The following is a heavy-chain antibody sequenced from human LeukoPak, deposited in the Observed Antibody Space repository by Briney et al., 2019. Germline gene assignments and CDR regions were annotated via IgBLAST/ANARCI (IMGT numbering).Heavy chain of an antibody. J-gene: IGHJ6*02. V-gene: IGHV6-1*01. CDR3: ARELKLGIPYYYYYYGMDV. CDR2: TYYRSKWYN. D-gene: IGHD7-27*01. Sequence: SQTLSLTCAISGDTVSSNSAAWNWIRQSPSRGLEWLGRTYYRSKWYNDYAVSVKSRITIHPDPSKNQFSLQVNSVTPEDTAVYYCARELKLGIPYYYYYYGMDVWGQGTTVTVPS. CDR1: GDTVSSNSAA.